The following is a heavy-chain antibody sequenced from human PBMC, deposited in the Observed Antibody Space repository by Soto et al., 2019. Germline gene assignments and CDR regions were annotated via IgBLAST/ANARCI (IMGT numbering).Heavy chain of an antibody. CDR1: GYSFTSYW. Sequence: GESLKISCKGSGYSFTSYWISWVRQMPGKGLEWMGRIDPSDSYTNYSPSFQGHVTISADKSISTAYLQWSSLKASGTAMYYCARALGYCSSTSCKASGFDPWGQGTLVTVS. V-gene: IGHV5-10-1*01. D-gene: IGHD2-2*01. CDR2: IDPSDSYT. J-gene: IGHJ5*02. CDR3: ARALGYCSSTSCKASGFDP.